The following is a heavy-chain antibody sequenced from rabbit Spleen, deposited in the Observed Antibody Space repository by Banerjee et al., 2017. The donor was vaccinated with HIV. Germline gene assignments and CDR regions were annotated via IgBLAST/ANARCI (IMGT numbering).Heavy chain of an antibody. J-gene: IGHJ6*01. Sequence: QSLEESGGDLVKPGASLTLTCIASGVSFSGSSYMCWVRQAPGKGLQWIACIDTGSSGFTYFASWAKGRFTISKTSSTTVTLQMTSLTAADTATYFCARSRYVRSSIDTYGMDLWGQGTLVTVS. CDR2: IDTGSSGFT. V-gene: IGHV1S40*01. CDR3: ARSRYVRSSIDTYGMDL. D-gene: IGHD8-1*01. CDR1: GVSFSGSSY.